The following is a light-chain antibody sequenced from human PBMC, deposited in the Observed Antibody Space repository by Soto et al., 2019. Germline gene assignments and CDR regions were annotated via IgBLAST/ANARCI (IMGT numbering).Light chain of an antibody. CDR2: DVS. CDR1: SSDVGGYNY. J-gene: IGLJ2*01. V-gene: IGLV2-14*03. Sequence: QSALTQPASVSGSPGQSITISCTGTSSDVGGYNYVSWYQQHPGKAPKVMIFDVSRRPSGVSNRFSGSKSGNTASLTISGLQVEDEADYYSSSYTSSSTRVVFGGGTKVTVL. CDR3: SSYTSSSTRVV.